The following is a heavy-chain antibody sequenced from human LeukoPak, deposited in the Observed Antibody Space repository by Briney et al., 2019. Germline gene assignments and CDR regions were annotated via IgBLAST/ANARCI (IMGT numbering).Heavy chain of an antibody. CDR1: GGTFSTHA. J-gene: IGHJ3*02. CDR2: IIPFSATT. V-gene: IGHV1-69*13. Sequence: GASVKVSCKTSGGTFSTHAISWVRQAPGQGLEWMGGIIPFSATTNYAQRFQGRLTVTADESTSTAYMELSSLRSDDTAVYYCARDRSGSDAFDIWGQGTMVTVSS. CDR3: ARDRSGSDAFDI. D-gene: IGHD6-19*01.